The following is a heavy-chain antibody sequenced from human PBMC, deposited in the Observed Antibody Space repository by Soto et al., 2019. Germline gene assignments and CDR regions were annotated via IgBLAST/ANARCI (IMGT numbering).Heavy chain of an antibody. J-gene: IGHJ5*02. Sequence: SETLCLTCTVSGGSISRYYWSWIRQPPGKGLEWIGYIYYSGSTNYNPSLKSRVTISVDTSKNQFSLKLSSVTAADTAVYYCARTNGWFDPWGQGTLVTVSS. CDR1: GGSISRYY. V-gene: IGHV4-59*12. CDR2: IYYSGST. D-gene: IGHD2-8*01. CDR3: ARTNGWFDP.